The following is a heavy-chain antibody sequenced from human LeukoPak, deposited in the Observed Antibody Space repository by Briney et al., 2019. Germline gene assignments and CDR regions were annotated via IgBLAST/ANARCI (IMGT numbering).Heavy chain of an antibody. CDR2: IIPIFATA. D-gene: IGHD6-6*01. CDR3: ARGSSSNYYYMDV. V-gene: IGHV1-69*05. CDR1: GGTFSSYA. J-gene: IGHJ6*03. Sequence: SVKVSCKASGGTFSSYAISWVRQAPGQGLEWMGGIIPIFATANYAQKFQGRVTITTDESTSTVYMEVSSLRSEDTALYYCARGSSSNYYYMDVWGKGTTVTVSS.